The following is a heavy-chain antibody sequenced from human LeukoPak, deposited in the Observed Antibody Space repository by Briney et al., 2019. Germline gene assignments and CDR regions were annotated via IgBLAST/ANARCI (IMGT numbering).Heavy chain of an antibody. CDR1: GYTFTGYY. Sequence: ASVKVSCKASGYTFTGYYMHWVRQAPGQGLEWMGWINPNSGGTNYAQKFQGRVTMNRDTSISTAYMELSRLRSDDTAVYYCARDVDYDDLAYAFDIWGQGTMVTVSS. CDR3: ARDVDYDDLAYAFDI. V-gene: IGHV1-2*02. D-gene: IGHD4-17*01. J-gene: IGHJ3*02. CDR2: INPNSGGT.